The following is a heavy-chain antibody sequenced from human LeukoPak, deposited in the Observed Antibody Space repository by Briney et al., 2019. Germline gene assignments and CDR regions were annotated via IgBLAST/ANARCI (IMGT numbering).Heavy chain of an antibody. D-gene: IGHD6-19*01. V-gene: IGHV4-4*02. J-gene: IGHJ4*02. CDR3: ARSVAASLDY. Sequence: SETLSLTCAVSGGSISSSNWWSWVRQPPGKGLEWIGEIYHSGSTNYNPSLKSRVTISVDTSKNQFSLKLSSVTAADTAVYYCARSVAASLDYWGQGTLVTVSS. CDR2: IYHSGST. CDR1: GGSISSSNW.